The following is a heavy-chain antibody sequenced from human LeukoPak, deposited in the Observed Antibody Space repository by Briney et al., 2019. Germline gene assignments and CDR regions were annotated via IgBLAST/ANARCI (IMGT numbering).Heavy chain of an antibody. Sequence: GASVKLSCKASGYTFTSYAMNWVRQAPGQGLEWMGWINTNTGNPTYAQGFTGRFVLSLDTSVSTAYLQISSLKAEDTAVYYCARDPIITMVRGVYNWFDPWGQGTLVTVSS. J-gene: IGHJ5*02. V-gene: IGHV7-4-1*02. D-gene: IGHD3-10*01. CDR3: ARDPIITMVRGVYNWFDP. CDR1: GYTFTSYA. CDR2: INTNTGNP.